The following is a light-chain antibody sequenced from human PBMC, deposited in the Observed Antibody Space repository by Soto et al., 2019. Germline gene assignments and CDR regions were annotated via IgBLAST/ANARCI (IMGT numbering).Light chain of an antibody. V-gene: IGKV1-8*01. J-gene: IGKJ1*01. CDR2: AAS. Sequence: AIRMTQSPSSLSASTGDRVTITCRASQGISSYLAWYQQKPGKAPKLLIYAASTLQSGVPSRFSGSGSGTDFTLTISSLQSEDFAVYYCQQYNNWPRTFGQGTKVDNK. CDR3: QQYNNWPRT. CDR1: QGISSY.